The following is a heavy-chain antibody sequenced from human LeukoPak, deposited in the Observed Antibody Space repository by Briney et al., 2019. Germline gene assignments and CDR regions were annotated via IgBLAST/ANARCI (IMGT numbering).Heavy chain of an antibody. CDR1: GFTFSSYA. J-gene: IGHJ4*02. CDR3: ARDRVKWELPPLGY. D-gene: IGHD1-26*01. CDR2: ISYDGSNK. Sequence: GRSLRLSCAASGFTFSSYAMHWVRQAPGKGLEWVAVISYDGSNKYYADSVKGRFTISRDNSKNTLYLQMNSLRAEDTAVYYCARDRVKWELPPLGYWGQGTLVTVPS. V-gene: IGHV3-30-3*01.